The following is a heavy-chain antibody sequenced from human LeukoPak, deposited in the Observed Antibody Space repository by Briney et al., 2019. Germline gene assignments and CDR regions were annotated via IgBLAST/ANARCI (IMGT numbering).Heavy chain of an antibody. D-gene: IGHD2-2*01. J-gene: IGHJ3*02. V-gene: IGHV5-51*01. CDR2: IYPGDSDT. CDR3: ASGMQCQLLFGYYAFDI. Sequence: GESLKISCKGSGYSFTSYWIGWVRQMPGKGLEWMGIIYPGDSDTRYSPSFQGQVTISADKSISTAYLQWSSLKASDTAMYYCASGMQCQLLFGYYAFDIWGQGTMVTVSS. CDR1: GYSFTSYW.